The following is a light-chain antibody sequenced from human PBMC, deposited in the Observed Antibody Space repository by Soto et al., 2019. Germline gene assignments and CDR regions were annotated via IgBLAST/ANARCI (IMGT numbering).Light chain of an antibody. CDR3: QQYYSYPPT. V-gene: IGKV1-5*01. J-gene: IGKJ1*01. CDR2: AAS. Sequence: TQSPSTLSASVGDRVNITCRASQSISSWLAWYQQKPGKAPKLLIYAASTLQSGVPSRFSGSGSGTDFTLTISCLQSEDFATYYCQQYYSYPPTFGQGTKVDIK. CDR1: QSISSW.